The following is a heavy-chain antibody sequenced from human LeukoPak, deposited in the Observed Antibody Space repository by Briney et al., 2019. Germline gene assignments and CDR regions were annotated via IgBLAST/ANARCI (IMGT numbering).Heavy chain of an antibody. CDR2: MNPNSGNT. D-gene: IGHD1-26*01. Sequence: ASVRVSCKASGYTFTSYDINWVRQAPGQGLEWMGWMNPNSGNTGYAQKFQGRVTITRNTSISTAYMELSSLRSEDTAVYYCARSRSGSYYWGSMIPTKTLDYWGQGTLVTVSS. V-gene: IGHV1-8*03. CDR1: GYTFTSYD. CDR3: ARSRSGSYYWGSMIPTKTLDY. J-gene: IGHJ4*02.